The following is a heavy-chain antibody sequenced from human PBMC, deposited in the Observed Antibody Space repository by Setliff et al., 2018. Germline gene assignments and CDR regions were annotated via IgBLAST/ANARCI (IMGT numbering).Heavy chain of an antibody. D-gene: IGHD3-3*01. CDR3: AREGLTIFGVVIRRNYFDY. CDR1: GGSISSHY. CDR2: IYHSGST. Sequence: SETLSLTCTVSGGSISSHYWSWIRQPPGKGLEWIGEIYHSGSTNYNPSLKSRVTISVDKSKNQFSLKLSSVTAADTAVYYCAREGLTIFGVVIRRNYFDYWGQGTLVTVSS. J-gene: IGHJ4*02. V-gene: IGHV4-59*11.